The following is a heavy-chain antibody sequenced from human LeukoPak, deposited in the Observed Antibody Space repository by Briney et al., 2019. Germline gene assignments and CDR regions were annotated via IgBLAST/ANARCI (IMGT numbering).Heavy chain of an antibody. Sequence: GGSLRLSCAASGFTFSSYAMHWVRQAPGKGLEWVAVISYDGSNKYYADSVKGRFTISRDNSKNTLYLQMNSLRAEDTAVYHCARDTQHTPIQETPLLWAYYYYMDVWGKGTTVTVSS. CDR3: ARDTQHTPIQETPLLWAYYYYMDV. J-gene: IGHJ6*03. V-gene: IGHV3-30-3*01. CDR1: GFTFSSYA. CDR2: ISYDGSNK. D-gene: IGHD2-2*02.